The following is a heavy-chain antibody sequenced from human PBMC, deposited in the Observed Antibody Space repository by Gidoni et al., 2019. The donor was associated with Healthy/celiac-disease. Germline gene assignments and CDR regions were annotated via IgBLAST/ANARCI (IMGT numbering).Heavy chain of an antibody. CDR1: GGTFSSYA. D-gene: IGHD2-15*01. CDR3: ARGGGDWYFDL. CDR2: IIPIFGTA. V-gene: IGHV1-69*01. Sequence: QVPLVQSGAEVKQPGSSVKVSCQPSGGTFSSYAISWVRQSPGQGREWMGGIIPIFGTANYAQKFQGRVTITADESTSTAYMELSSLRSEDTAVYYCARGGGDWYFDLWGRGTLVTVSS. J-gene: IGHJ2*01.